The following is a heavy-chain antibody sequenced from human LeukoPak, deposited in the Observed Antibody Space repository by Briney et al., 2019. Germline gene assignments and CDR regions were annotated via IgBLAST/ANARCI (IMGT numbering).Heavy chain of an antibody. CDR3: ARSPPGWYYDNSGQYYFDT. CDR2: ISFTGDT. CDR1: GGSISGYY. V-gene: IGHV4-59*08. Sequence: SETLSLTCTVSGGSISGYYWSWIRQSPGKRLEWIAYISFTGDTNYNPSLKSRVTISLDTSKTHFSLTLSSLTAADTAVYYCARSPPGWYYDNSGQYYFDTWGQGALVTVSS. D-gene: IGHD3-22*01. J-gene: IGHJ4*02.